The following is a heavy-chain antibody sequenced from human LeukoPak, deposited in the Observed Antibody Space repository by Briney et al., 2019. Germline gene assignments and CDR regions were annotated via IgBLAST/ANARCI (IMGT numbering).Heavy chain of an antibody. CDR1: GFTFSSYA. J-gene: IGHJ1*01. CDR2: ISGSGGST. CDR3: AKDLGRGDSYGRFQH. V-gene: IGHV3-23*01. Sequence: GGSLRLSCAASGFTFSSYAMSWVRQAPGKGLEWGSAISGSGGSTYYADSVKGRFTISRDNSKNTLYLQMNSLRAEDTAVYYCAKDLGRGDSYGRFQHWGQGTLVTVSS. D-gene: IGHD5-18*01.